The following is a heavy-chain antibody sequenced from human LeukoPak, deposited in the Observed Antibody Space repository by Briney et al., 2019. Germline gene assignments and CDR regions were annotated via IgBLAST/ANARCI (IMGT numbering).Heavy chain of an antibody. V-gene: IGHV3-53*01. D-gene: IGHD6-13*01. CDR3: ARDPGIAAAGTYYYYGMDV. Sequence: GSLRLSRAASGFTVSSNYMSWVRQAPGKGLEWVSVIYSGGSTYYADSVKGRFTISRDNSKNTLYLQMNSLRAEDTAVYYCARDPGIAAAGTYYYYGMDVWGQGTTVTVSS. CDR2: IYSGGST. CDR1: GFTVSSNY. J-gene: IGHJ6*02.